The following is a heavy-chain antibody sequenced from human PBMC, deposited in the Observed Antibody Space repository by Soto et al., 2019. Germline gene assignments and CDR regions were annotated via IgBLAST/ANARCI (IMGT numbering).Heavy chain of an antibody. CDR1: GGSISPYY. CDR2: IYYAGTT. V-gene: IGHV4-59*01. J-gene: IGHJ4*02. CDR3: ARGTSSWSWKFDY. Sequence: SETLSLTCTVSGGSISPYYWSWIRQPPGKGLEWVGYIYYAGTTSYNPSLKSRVTISLETSKSQFSLRLTSVTAADTAVYYCARGTSSWSWKFDYWGQGILVTVSS. D-gene: IGHD6-13*01.